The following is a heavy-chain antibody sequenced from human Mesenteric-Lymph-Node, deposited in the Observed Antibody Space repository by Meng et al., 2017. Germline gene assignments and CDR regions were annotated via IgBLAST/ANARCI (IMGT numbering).Heavy chain of an antibody. CDR1: GFTFSSYW. CDR2: ISGSGGST. Sequence: GESLKISCAASGFTFSSYWMSWVRQAPGKGLEWVSAISGSGGSTYYTDSVKGRFTISRDNSKNTLYLQMNSLRAEDTAVYYCTTAPQYYYGSGRGYWGQGTLVTVSS. D-gene: IGHD3-10*01. V-gene: IGHV3-23*01. J-gene: IGHJ4*02. CDR3: TTAPQYYYGSGRGY.